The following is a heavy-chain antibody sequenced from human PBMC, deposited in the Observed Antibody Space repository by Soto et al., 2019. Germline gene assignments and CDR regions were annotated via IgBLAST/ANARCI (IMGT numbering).Heavy chain of an antibody. CDR3: AKDLTDYGDYVDAFDI. J-gene: IGHJ3*02. CDR1: GFTVSSNY. Sequence: GGSLRLSCAASGFTVSSNYMSWVRQAPGKGLEWVSVIYSGGSTYYADSVKGRFTISRDNPKNTLYLQMNSLRAEDTAVYYCAKDLTDYGDYVDAFDIWGQGTMVTVS. V-gene: IGHV3-53*01. CDR2: IYSGGST. D-gene: IGHD4-17*01.